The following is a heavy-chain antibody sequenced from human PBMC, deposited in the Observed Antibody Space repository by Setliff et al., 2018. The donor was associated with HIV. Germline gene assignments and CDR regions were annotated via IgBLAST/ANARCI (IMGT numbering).Heavy chain of an antibody. CDR3: ARVSAGKDYYDSSGYYYRFDY. V-gene: IGHV4-61*08. Sequence: SETLSLTCTVSGGSISSGGFYWSWIRQHPGKGLEWIGYVYYSGSTNYNPSLKSRVTISVDTSTNQFSLKLNSVTVADTAVYYCARVSAGKDYYDSSGYYYRFDYWGQGTLVTVSS. D-gene: IGHD3-22*01. J-gene: IGHJ4*02. CDR1: GGSISSGGFY. CDR2: VYYSGST.